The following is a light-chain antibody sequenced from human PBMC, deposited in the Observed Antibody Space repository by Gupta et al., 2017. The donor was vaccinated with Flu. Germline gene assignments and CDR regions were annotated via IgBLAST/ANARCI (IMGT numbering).Light chain of an antibody. CDR2: AAS. Sequence: DIQMTQSPSSLSASVADRVTITCRASQTIGNYLNWYQQKPGKAPKLLIYAASSLQSGVSSRFTGSGSGTDFTLTITKLQPEDFATYSCQQTYSTPLTFGGGTKVAIK. V-gene: IGKV1-39*01. CDR1: QTIGNY. CDR3: QQTYSTPLT. J-gene: IGKJ4*01.